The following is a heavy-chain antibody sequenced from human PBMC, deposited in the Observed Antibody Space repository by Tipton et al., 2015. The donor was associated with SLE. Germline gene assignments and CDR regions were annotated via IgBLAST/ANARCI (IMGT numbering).Heavy chain of an antibody. V-gene: IGHV3-23*01. Sequence: SLRLSCAASGFTFSSYAMSWVRQAPGKGLEWVSGISGSGGSTYYADSVKGRFTISRDNSKNTLYLQMNSLRAEDTAVYYCARALLPAYGMDVWGQGTTVTVSS. CDR3: ARALLPAYGMDV. J-gene: IGHJ6*02. CDR1: GFTFSSYA. CDR2: ISGSGGST. D-gene: IGHD2-15*01.